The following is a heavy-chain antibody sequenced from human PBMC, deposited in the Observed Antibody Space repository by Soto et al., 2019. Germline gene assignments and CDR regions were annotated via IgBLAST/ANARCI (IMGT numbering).Heavy chain of an antibody. D-gene: IGHD5-18*01. CDR2: ISSSSSTI. V-gene: IGHV3-48*02. Sequence: GGSLRLSCAASGFTFSSYSMNWVRQAPGKGLEWVSYISSSSSTIYYADSVKGRFTISRDNAKNSLYLQMNSLRDEDTAVYYCARDQIPYSSGENDAFDIWGQGTMVTVSS. CDR3: ARDQIPYSSGENDAFDI. CDR1: GFTFSSYS. J-gene: IGHJ3*02.